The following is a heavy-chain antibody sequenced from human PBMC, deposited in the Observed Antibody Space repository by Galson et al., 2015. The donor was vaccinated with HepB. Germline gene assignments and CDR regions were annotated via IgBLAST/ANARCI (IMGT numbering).Heavy chain of an antibody. CDR1: GYSFTSYW. CDR3: ARHRRYCSSTSCYTLDY. J-gene: IGHJ4*02. V-gene: IGHV5-51*01. CDR2: IYPGDSDT. Sequence: QSGAEVKKPGESLKISCKGSGYSFTSYWIGWVRQMPGKGLEWMGIIYPGDSDTRYSPSFQGQVTISADKSISTAYLQWSSLKASDTAMYYCARHRRYCSSTSCYTLDYWGQGTLVTVSS. D-gene: IGHD2-2*02.